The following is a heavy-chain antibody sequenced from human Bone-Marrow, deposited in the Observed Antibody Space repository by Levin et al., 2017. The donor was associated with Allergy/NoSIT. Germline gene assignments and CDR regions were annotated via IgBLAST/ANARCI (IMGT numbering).Heavy chain of an antibody. CDR2: ISAYNGNT. D-gene: IGHD3-22*01. J-gene: IGHJ6*02. V-gene: IGHV1-18*01. CDR3: ARGFTTTRYYYYYGMDV. CDR1: GYTFTSYG. Sequence: ASVKVSCKASGYTFTSYGISWVRQAPGQGLEWMGWISAYNGNTNYAQKLQGRVTMTTDTSTSTAYMELRSLRSDDTAVYYCARGFTTTRYYYYYGMDVWGQGTTVTVSS.